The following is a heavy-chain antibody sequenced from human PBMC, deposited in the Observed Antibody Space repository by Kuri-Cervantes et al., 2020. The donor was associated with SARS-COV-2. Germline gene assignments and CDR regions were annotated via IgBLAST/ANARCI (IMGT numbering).Heavy chain of an antibody. J-gene: IGHJ4*02. D-gene: IGHD6-13*01. CDR1: GYSISSGYY. CDR3: ARGGYSSSWYEGFDY. V-gene: IGHV4-38-2*01. Sequence: SETLSLTCAVSGYSISSGYYWGWIRQPPGKGLEWIGSIYHSGSTYYNPSLKSRVTISVDTSKNQFSLKLSSVTAADTAMYYCARGGYSSSWYEGFDYWGQGTLVTVSS. CDR2: IYHSGST.